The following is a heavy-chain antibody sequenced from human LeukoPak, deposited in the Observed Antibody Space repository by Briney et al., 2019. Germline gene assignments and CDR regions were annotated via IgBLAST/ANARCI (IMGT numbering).Heavy chain of an antibody. J-gene: IGHJ4*02. CDR2: MNPNSGNT. Sequence: GASVKVSCKASGYTFTSYDINWVRQATGQGLEWMGWMNPNSGNTGYAQKFQGRVTMTRNTSISTVYMELSSLRSEDTAVYYCARHPSPQLHHFDYWGQGTLVTVSS. V-gene: IGHV1-8*01. CDR1: GYTFTSYD. CDR3: ARHPSPQLHHFDY. D-gene: IGHD2-2*01.